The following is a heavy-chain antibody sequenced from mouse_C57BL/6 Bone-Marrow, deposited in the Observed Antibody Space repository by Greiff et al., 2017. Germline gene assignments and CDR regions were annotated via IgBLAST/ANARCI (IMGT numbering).Heavy chain of an antibody. CDR2: ILPSIGRT. J-gene: IGHJ1*03. CDR1: DSEVFPIAY. V-gene: IGHV15-2*01. Sequence: QVQLQQSGSELRSPGSSVKLSCKDFDSEVFPIAYMSWVRQKPGHGFEWIGGILPSIGRTIYGEMFEDKATMAADTLSNTAFLVRNSLTTEDSAIYYCARPHYYGSSCWYFDVWGTGTTVTVSS. D-gene: IGHD1-1*01. CDR3: ARPHYYGSSCWYFDV.